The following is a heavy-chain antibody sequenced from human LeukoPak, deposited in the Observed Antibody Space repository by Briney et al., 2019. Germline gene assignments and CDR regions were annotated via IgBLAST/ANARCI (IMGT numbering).Heavy chain of an antibody. J-gene: IGHJ4*02. CDR2: IVVGSGNT. Sequence: ASVKVSCKASGSTFPSSAMQWVRLARGQRLEWIGWIVVGSGNTKYAQKFQERVTITRDMSTNTAYMELSSLTSEDTAVYFCAAVPGDVGYWGQGTLVTVSS. CDR3: AAVPGDVGY. D-gene: IGHD7-27*01. V-gene: IGHV1-58*02. CDR1: GSTFPSSA.